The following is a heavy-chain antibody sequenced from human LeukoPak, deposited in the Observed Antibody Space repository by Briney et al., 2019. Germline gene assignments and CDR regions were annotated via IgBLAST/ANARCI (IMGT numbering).Heavy chain of an antibody. CDR2: VFPADSDT. CDR1: GYRFTSYW. J-gene: IGHJ2*01. D-gene: IGHD1-20*01. V-gene: IGHV5-51*01. Sequence: GESLNISCTGSGYRFTSYWIGWVRQMPGKGLELLGIVFPADSDTTYSPSFQGQVTISADKSVTAAYLQWSSLKASDTAVYYCARLRITGSFWYFDLWGRGTLVTVSS. CDR3: ARLRITGSFWYFDL.